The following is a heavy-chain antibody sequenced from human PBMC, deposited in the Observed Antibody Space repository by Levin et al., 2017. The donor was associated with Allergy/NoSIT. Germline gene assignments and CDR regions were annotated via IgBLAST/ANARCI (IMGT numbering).Heavy chain of an antibody. Sequence: GGSLRLSCAASGFTFSTYAMSWVRQAPGKGLEWVSTISGTGGSTHYAESVKGRFTISRDNSKNTLYLQMNSLRAEDTAVYYCAKGEGGTYLWQVGQWGQGTLVTVSS. CDR3: AKGEGGTYLWQVGQ. CDR1: GFTFSTYA. V-gene: IGHV3-23*01. CDR2: ISGTGGST. D-gene: IGHD1-1*01. J-gene: IGHJ4*02.